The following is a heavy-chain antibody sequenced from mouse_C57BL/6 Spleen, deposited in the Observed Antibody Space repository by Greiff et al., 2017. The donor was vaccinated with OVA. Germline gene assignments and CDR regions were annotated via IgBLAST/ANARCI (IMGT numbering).Heavy chain of an antibody. D-gene: IGHD1-1*01. Sequence: QVTLKESGPGILQPSQTLSLTCSFSGFSLSTSNMGIGWIRQPSGKGLEWLAHIWWNDDTYYNPSLKSRPTISKDTSNNQVFLTITSVDTADTATYYGAQIHYCYGWDYWGQGTTLTVSS. V-gene: IGHV8-5*01. CDR3: AQIHYCYGWDY. CDR2: IWWNDDT. CDR1: GFSLSTSNMG. J-gene: IGHJ2*01.